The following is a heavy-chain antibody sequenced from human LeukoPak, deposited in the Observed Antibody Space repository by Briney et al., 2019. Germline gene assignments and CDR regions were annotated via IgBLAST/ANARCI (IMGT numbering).Heavy chain of an antibody. V-gene: IGHV2-5*02. Sequence: SGPTLSHPPPPLTLTSTFSGFALSTRGVTVGWIRQPPVKALEWLALIHWDDDKRYSPSLKSRLTITKDTSKNQVVLTMTNLDPVDTATYYCAHSGAGADFDYWGQGTLVTVSS. J-gene: IGHJ4*02. CDR3: AHSGAGADFDY. CDR2: IHWDDDK. D-gene: IGHD1-26*01. CDR1: GFALSTRGVT.